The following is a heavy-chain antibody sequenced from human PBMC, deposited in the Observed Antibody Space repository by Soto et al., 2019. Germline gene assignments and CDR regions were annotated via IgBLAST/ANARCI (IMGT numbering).Heavy chain of an antibody. CDR2: INHSGST. J-gene: IGHJ6*02. D-gene: IGHD6-6*01. V-gene: IGHV4-34*01. CDR1: GGSFSGYY. CDR3: ARGLVSSPRYCYYYGMDV. Sequence: LSLTCAVYGGSFSGYYWSWIRQPPGKGLEWIGEINHSGSTNYNPSLKSRVTISVDTSKNQFSLKLSSVTAADTAVYYCARGLVSSPRYCYYYGMDVWGQGTTVTVSS.